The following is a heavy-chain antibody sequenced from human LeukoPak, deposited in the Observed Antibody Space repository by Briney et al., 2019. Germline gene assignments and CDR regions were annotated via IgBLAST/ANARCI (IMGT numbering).Heavy chain of an antibody. V-gene: IGHV3-13*01. J-gene: IGHJ4*02. CDR1: GFTFSSYD. CDR2: IGTAGDT. CDR3: ARAVAGVVFDY. Sequence: GGSLRLSCAASGFTFSSYDMHWVRQATGKGLEWVSAIGTAGDTYYPGSVKGRFTISRENAKNSLNLQMNSLRAGDTAVYYCARAVAGVVFDYWGQGTLVTVSS. D-gene: IGHD6-19*01.